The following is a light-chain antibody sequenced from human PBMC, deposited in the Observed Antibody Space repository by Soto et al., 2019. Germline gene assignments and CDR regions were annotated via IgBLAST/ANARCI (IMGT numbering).Light chain of an antibody. Sequence: QSVLTQPPSASGTPGQRVTISCSGSSSNIGSNTVSWYQQVPGTAPKLLIYSNNQRPSGVPDRFSGSKSGTSASLATSGLQSEDEADYYCAAWDDNLNALVFGTGTKLTVL. CDR2: SNN. CDR3: AAWDDNLNALV. J-gene: IGLJ1*01. CDR1: SSNIGSNT. V-gene: IGLV1-44*01.